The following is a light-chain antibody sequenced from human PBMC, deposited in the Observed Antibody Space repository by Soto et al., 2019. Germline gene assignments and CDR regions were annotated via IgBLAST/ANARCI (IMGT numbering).Light chain of an antibody. CDR2: AAS. Sequence: DIQMTQSPSSLSASVGDRVTITCRASQSVSSYLNWYQQKPGKAPKVLIYAASALQSGVPARFGGSGYGTDFTLTIDSLQPEDFATYYCQQSFVPPRTFGQGTKVDIK. CDR3: QQSFVPPRT. CDR1: QSVSSY. V-gene: IGKV1-39*01. J-gene: IGKJ1*01.